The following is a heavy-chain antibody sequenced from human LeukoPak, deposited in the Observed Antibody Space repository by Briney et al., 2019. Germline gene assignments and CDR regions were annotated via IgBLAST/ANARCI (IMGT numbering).Heavy chain of an antibody. J-gene: IGHJ6*02. CDR3: ARDRFGIAVAGTGVYYYYGMDV. CDR2: IIPMFGAA. Sequence: SVKVSCKASGGTFSSYAFSWVRQAPGQGLQWMGGIIPMFGAANYAQKFQGRVTITADESTSTAYMELSSLRSEDTAMYYCARDRFGIAVAGTGVYYYYGMDVWGQGATVTVSS. V-gene: IGHV1-69*01. CDR1: GGTFSSYA. D-gene: IGHD6-19*01.